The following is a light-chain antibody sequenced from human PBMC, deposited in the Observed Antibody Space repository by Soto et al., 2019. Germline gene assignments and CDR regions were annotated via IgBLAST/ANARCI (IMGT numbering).Light chain of an antibody. V-gene: IGKV1-39*01. CDR1: QAISNY. CDR3: QQCHAPPLT. Sequence: DIQMTQSPSFLSASVGAIVTITCRASQAISNYLNWYQQKPGKAPHLLIFGAKTLQSGGPSRFSGSGYGTDFTLTITTLQPEDVGIYYCQQCHAPPLTFGQGTRLEIK. J-gene: IGKJ5*01. CDR2: GAK.